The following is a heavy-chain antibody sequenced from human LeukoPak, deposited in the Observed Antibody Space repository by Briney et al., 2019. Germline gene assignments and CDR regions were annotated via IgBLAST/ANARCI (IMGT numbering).Heavy chain of an antibody. D-gene: IGHD4-23*01. J-gene: IGHJ4*02. CDR2: IYYSGST. Sequence: SETLSLTCTVSGDSIGSGGYYRSWIRQHPGKGLEQIGYIYYSGSTYYSPSLRSRVTISVDTSQNQFSLKLRSVTAADTAVYYCARGGGGNALDYWGQGTLVTVSS. CDR1: GDSIGSGGYY. CDR3: ARGGGGNALDY. V-gene: IGHV4-31*03.